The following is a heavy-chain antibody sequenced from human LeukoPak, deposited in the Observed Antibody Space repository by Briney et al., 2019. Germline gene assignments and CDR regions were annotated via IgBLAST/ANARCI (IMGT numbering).Heavy chain of an antibody. J-gene: IGHJ4*02. D-gene: IGHD2-15*01. Sequence: PSETLSLTCTVSGGSISSYYWSWIRQPPGKGLEWIGYIYYSGSTNYNPSLKSRVTISVDTSKNQFSLKLSSVTAADTAVYYCAREGYCSGGSCPLYYFDYWGRGTLVTVSS. V-gene: IGHV4-59*01. CDR3: AREGYCSGGSCPLYYFDY. CDR1: GGSISSYY. CDR2: IYYSGST.